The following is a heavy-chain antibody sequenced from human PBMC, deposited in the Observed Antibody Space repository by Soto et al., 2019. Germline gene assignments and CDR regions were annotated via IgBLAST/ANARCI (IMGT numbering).Heavy chain of an antibody. Sequence: ASVEVSCKTSGYVFTTYGVNWVRQAPGQGLEGMGWISGYNGNTNYPQKFQGRVTMTTDTSRSTAYMELRSLTPEHPAVYYCARGAHGSGYAVYWGQGTLVTVSS. CDR2: ISGYNGNT. J-gene: IGHJ4*02. D-gene: IGHD3-3*01. V-gene: IGHV1-18*01. CDR3: ARGAHGSGYAVY. CDR1: GYVFTTYG.